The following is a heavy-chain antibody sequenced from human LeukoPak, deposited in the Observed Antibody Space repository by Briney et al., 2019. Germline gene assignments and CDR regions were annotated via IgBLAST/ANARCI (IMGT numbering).Heavy chain of an antibody. Sequence: GRSLRLSCAASGFSFSNYGMHWVRQAPGKGLEWVAVIWYDGSNKYYEDSVKGRFTISRDNSKNTLYLQMNSLRAEDTAVDYCVKRMTYHYDRWGQGTLVTVSS. V-gene: IGHV3-33*06. CDR2: IWYDGSNK. D-gene: IGHD3-22*01. CDR1: GFSFSNYG. CDR3: VKRMTYHYDR. J-gene: IGHJ4*02.